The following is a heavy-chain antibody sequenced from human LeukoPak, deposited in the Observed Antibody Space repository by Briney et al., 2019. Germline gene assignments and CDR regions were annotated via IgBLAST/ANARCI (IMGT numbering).Heavy chain of an antibody. Sequence: SETLSLTCTVSGASISGWYWSWIRQPPGKRLEWIGYVYGSGYTNYNPSLKSRVTMSIDTSKNHFSLKLTSVTAADTATYYCARETSLAGFASGLGFNYWGQGILVTVSS. V-gene: IGHV4-59*01. CDR2: VYGSGYT. CDR1: GASISGWY. J-gene: IGHJ4*02. CDR3: ARETSLAGFASGLGFNY. D-gene: IGHD6-19*01.